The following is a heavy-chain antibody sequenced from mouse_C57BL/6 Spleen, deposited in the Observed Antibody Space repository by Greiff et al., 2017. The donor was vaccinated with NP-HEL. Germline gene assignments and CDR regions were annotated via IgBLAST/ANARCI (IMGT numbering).Heavy chain of an antibody. V-gene: IGHV1-26*01. Sequence: QLQQSGPELVKPGASVKISCKASGYTFTDYYMNWVKQSHGKSLEWIGDINPNNGGTSYNQKVKGKATLTVDKSSSTAYMELRSLTSEDSAVYYCAKSLYDYEDYFDYWGQGTTLTVSS. CDR2: INPNNGGT. D-gene: IGHD2-4*01. CDR3: AKSLYDYEDYFDY. CDR1: GYTFTDYY. J-gene: IGHJ2*01.